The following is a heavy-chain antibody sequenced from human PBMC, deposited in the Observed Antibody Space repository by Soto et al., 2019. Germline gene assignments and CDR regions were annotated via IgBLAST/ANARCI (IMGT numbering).Heavy chain of an antibody. CDR1: GYTFTSYD. D-gene: IGHD2-15*01. CDR3: ARERGGSRPVDAFDF. J-gene: IGHJ3*01. Sequence: ASVKVSCKASGYTFTSYDINWVRQATGQGLEWMGWMNPNSGNTGYAQKFQGRVTMTRNTSISTAYMELSRLRSEDTAVYYCARERGGSRPVDAFDFWGQGTTVTVAS. CDR2: MNPNSGNT. V-gene: IGHV1-8*01.